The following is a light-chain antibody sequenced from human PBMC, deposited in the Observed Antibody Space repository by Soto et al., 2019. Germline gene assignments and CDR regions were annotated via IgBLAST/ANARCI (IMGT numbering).Light chain of an antibody. Sequence: DIQMSMSPSTLSASVDDRVTITCRASQSVNRWLAWYQQKPGKAPKLLIYETSSLESGVPSRFSGSGSGTDFTLTVSSLQPEDFATYYCQQSFSTPITFGQGTRLEIK. CDR1: QSVNRW. CDR3: QQSFSTPIT. V-gene: IGKV1-5*03. CDR2: ETS. J-gene: IGKJ5*01.